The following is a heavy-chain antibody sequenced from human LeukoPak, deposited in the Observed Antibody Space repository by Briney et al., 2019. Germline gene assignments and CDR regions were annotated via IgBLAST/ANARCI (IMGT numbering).Heavy chain of an antibody. Sequence: PSETLSLTCTVSGGSISSGGYYWSWIRQPPGKGLEWIGYIYHSGSTYYNPSLKSRVTISVDRSKNQFSLKLSSVTAADTAVYYCARDSSISGSYPAFDYWGQGTLVTVSS. CDR1: GGSISSGGYY. V-gene: IGHV4-30-2*01. CDR3: ARDSSISGSYPAFDY. CDR2: IYHSGST. J-gene: IGHJ4*02. D-gene: IGHD1-26*01.